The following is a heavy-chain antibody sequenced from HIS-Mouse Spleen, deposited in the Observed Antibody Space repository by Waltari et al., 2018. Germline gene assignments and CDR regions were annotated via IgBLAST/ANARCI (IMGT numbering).Heavy chain of an antibody. Sequence: WIGWIVVGSGNTNYAQKFQERVTITRDMSTSTAYMELSSLRSEDTAVYYCAADFLTDFWSGSLSKEHRFEDYWGQGTLVTVSS. CDR2: IVVGSGNT. J-gene: IGHJ4*02. D-gene: IGHD3-3*01. CDR3: AADFLTDFWSGSLSKEHRFEDY. V-gene: IGHV1-58*01.